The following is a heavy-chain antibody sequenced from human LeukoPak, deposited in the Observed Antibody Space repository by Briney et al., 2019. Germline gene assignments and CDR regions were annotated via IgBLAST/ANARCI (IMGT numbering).Heavy chain of an antibody. V-gene: IGHV4-34*01. J-gene: IGHJ4*02. CDR3: ASAHRLYYYGSGSYPYYFGY. D-gene: IGHD3-10*01. Sequence: PSETLSLTCAVYGGSFSGYYWSWIRQPPGKGLEWIGEINHSVSTNYNPSLKSRVTISVDTSKNQFSLKLSSVTAADTAVYYCASAHRLYYYGSGSYPYYFGYWGQGTLVTVSS. CDR1: GGSFSGYY. CDR2: INHSVST.